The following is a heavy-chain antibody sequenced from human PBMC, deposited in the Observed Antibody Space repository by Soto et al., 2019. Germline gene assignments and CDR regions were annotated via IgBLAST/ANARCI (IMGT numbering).Heavy chain of an antibody. V-gene: IGHV3-30*18. D-gene: IGHD2-2*01. CDR1: GFTFSSYG. J-gene: IGHJ2*01. CDR3: AKDAPPDIVVVPAVIYWYFDL. Sequence: QVQLVESGGGVVQPGRSLRLSCAASGFTFSSYGMHWVRQAPGKGLEWVAVISYDGSNKYYADSVKGRFTISRDNSKNALYLQMNSLRVEDNAVYYCAKDAPPDIVVVPAVIYWYFDLWGRGTLVTVSS. CDR2: ISYDGSNK.